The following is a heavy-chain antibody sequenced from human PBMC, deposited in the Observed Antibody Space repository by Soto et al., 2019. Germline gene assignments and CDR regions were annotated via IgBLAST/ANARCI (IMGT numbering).Heavy chain of an antibody. CDR1: GGSISSGDYY. J-gene: IGHJ4*02. D-gene: IGHD3-10*01. V-gene: IGHV4-30-4*01. CDR2: IYYSGST. CDR3: ASFGDYLDY. Sequence: SETLSLTCTVSGGSISSGDYYWSWIRQPPGKGLEWIGYIYYSGSTYYNPSLKSRVTISVDTAKNQFSLKLSSVTAAVTAVYYCASFGDYLDYWGQGTLVTVSS.